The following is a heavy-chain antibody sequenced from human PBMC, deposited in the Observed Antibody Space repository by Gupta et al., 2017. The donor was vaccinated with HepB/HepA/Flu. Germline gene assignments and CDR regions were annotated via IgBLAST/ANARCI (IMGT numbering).Heavy chain of an antibody. Sequence: QVQLVQSGAEVQTPGASVKVSCKSSGSSITCQHIPGVRQAPGQGLEWMGWINPNSGGTNYAQKFQDWVTMSRDTSISTAYMELRSLKSDDTAIYYCARGGGIALEFDYWGQGTLVTVSS. D-gene: IGHD6-13*01. J-gene: IGHJ4*02. CDR3: ARGGGIALEFDY. CDR2: INPNSGGT. V-gene: IGHV1-2*04. CDR1: GSSITCQH.